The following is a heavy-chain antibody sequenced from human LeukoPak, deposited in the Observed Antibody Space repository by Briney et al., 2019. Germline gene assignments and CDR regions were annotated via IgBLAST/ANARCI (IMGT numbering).Heavy chain of an antibody. J-gene: IGHJ4*02. Sequence: SETLSLTCTVSGGSISSYYWSWIRQPARKGLEWIGRIYISGSTNYNPSLKSRVTMSVDTSKNQFSLKLSSVTAADTAVYYCARDRGTWNDDGFDYWGQGTLVTVSS. D-gene: IGHD1-1*01. CDR2: IYISGST. V-gene: IGHV4-4*07. CDR3: ARDRGTWNDDGFDY. CDR1: GGSISSYY.